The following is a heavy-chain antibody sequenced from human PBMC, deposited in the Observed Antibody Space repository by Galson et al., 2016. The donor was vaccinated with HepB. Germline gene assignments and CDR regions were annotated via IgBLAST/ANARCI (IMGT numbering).Heavy chain of an antibody. CDR3: ARDQYYTYYYDPRGFFRPDD. Sequence: SLRLSCAASGFTFSTYSMNWVRQAPGNGLEWVSSISSGISYIYYADSVKGRFTISRDNAKNSLYLQMDSLRAEDTAVYYCARDQYYTYYYDPRGFFRPDDWGQGTLVTVSS. J-gene: IGHJ4*02. V-gene: IGHV3-21*01. CDR1: GFTFSTYS. CDR2: ISSGISYI. D-gene: IGHD3-22*01.